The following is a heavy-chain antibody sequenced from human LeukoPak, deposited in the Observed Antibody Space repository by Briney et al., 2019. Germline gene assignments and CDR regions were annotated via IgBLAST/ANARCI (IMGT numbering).Heavy chain of an antibody. D-gene: IGHD3-10*01. Sequence: ASVKVSCKASGYTFTSYGISWVRQAPGQGLEWMGWISAYNGNTNYAQKLQGRVTMTTDTSMSTAYMELSSLRSEDTAVYYCARDGSPITMARGVIWNYYYYGMDVWGQGTTVTVSS. J-gene: IGHJ6*02. CDR3: ARDGSPITMARGVIWNYYYYGMDV. CDR1: GYTFTSYG. V-gene: IGHV1-18*01. CDR2: ISAYNGNT.